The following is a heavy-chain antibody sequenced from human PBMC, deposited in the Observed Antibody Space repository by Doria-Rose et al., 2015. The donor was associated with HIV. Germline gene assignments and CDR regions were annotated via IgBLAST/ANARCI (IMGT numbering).Heavy chain of an antibody. V-gene: IGHV4-34*01. Sequence: QVQLQESGAGLVKPSETLSLTCAVFGGSFSGYYWSWIRQPPGKGLEWIGEIHHSGSTNYKTSLKSHVNITLDTSKNLFSLKLSSVTAADTAVYYCARGLLRGGWNDVDYYYGMDVWGQGTTVTVSS. CDR3: ARGLLRGGWNDVDYYYGMDV. D-gene: IGHD1-1*01. CDR2: IHHSGST. J-gene: IGHJ6*02. CDR1: GGSFSGYY.